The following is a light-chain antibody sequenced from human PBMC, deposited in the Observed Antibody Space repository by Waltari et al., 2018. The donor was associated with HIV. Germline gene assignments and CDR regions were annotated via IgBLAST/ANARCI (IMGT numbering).Light chain of an antibody. CDR1: QTIKNN. V-gene: IGKV1-39*01. J-gene: IGKJ5*01. CDR2: GAS. CDR3: QQTYMAPQT. Sequence: IQMTQSPSSLSAPVGDRVSISFRASQTIKNNLNWYQQKPGKAPKLLIVGASNLQSGVPSRFTGTGSGTYFTLTVSSLQPEDFATYYCQQTYMAPQTFGQGTRLEIK.